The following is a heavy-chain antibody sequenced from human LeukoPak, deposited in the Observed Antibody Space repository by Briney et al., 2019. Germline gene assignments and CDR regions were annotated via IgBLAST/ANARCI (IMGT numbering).Heavy chain of an antibody. CDR2: IYYSGST. V-gene: IGHV4-31*03. CDR3: ARDRRVAVAGTWDYYYGMDV. Sequence: SETLSLTCTVSGGSISSGGYYWSWIRQHPGKGLEWIGYIYYSGSTYYNPSLKSRVTISVDTSKNQFSPKLSSVTAADTAVYYCARDRRVAVAGTWDYYYGMDVWGQGTTVTVSS. J-gene: IGHJ6*02. CDR1: GGSISSGGYY. D-gene: IGHD6-19*01.